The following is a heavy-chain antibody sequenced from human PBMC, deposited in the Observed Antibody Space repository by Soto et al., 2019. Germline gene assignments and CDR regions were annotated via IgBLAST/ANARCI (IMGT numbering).Heavy chain of an antibody. D-gene: IGHD3-10*01. Sequence: ASVKVSCKVSGYTLTELSMHWVRQAPGKGLEWMGGFDPEDGETIYAQKFQGRVTMTEDTSTDTAYMELSSLRSEDTAVYYCATIKYYYGSGSPPLDYWGQGTLVTVSS. CDR1: GYTLTELS. V-gene: IGHV1-24*01. CDR2: FDPEDGET. J-gene: IGHJ4*02. CDR3: ATIKYYYGSGSPPLDY.